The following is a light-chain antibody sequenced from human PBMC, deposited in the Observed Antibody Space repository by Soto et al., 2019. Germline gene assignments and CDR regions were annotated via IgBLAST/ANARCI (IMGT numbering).Light chain of an antibody. Sequence: EIVLTQSPGTLSLSPGERATLSCRASQSVSSSNLAWYYQKPGQAPRLLIFGASSRATGIPDRFSGSGSGTDFTLTINRVEPEDFGVYYCQQYGGSTIFTFGQATKLEV. CDR3: QQYGGSTIFT. CDR2: GAS. J-gene: IGKJ2*01. V-gene: IGKV3-20*01. CDR1: QSVSSSN.